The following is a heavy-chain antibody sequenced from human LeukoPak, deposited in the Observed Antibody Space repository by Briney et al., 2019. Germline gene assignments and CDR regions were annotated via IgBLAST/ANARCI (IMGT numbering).Heavy chain of an antibody. CDR3: ASNSGYDWGSFDY. D-gene: IGHD5-12*01. V-gene: IGHV1-8*01. J-gene: IGHJ4*02. Sequence: ASVKVSCKASGYTFTSYDINWLRQATGQGLEWMGWMNPNSGNTGYAQKFQGRVTMTRNTSISTAYMELSSLRSEDTAVYYCASNSGYDWGSFDYWGQGTLVTVSS. CDR1: GYTFTSYD. CDR2: MNPNSGNT.